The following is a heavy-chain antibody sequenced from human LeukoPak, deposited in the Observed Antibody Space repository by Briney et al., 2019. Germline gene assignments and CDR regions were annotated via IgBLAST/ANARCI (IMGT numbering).Heavy chain of an antibody. CDR2: ISDSGSIT. J-gene: IGHJ4*02. V-gene: IGHV3-23*01. CDR3: AKDARRTSGWYFFDY. D-gene: IGHD6-19*01. CDR1: GFAFSSQA. Sequence: GGSLRLSCAVSGFAFSSQAMGWVRQAPGKGLEWVSVISDSGSITYYADSVKGRFTISRDNSKNTLFLQMNSLRAEDTAVYYCAKDARRTSGWYFFDYWGQGTLVTVSS.